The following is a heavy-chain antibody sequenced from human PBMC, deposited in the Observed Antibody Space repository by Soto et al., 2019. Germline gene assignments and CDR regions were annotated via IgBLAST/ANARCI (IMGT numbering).Heavy chain of an antibody. V-gene: IGHV3-53*02. CDR1: GFIVSSKY. Sequence: EVQMVETGGGLSQPGGSLRLSCAVSGFIVSSKYMTWVRQAPGKGLEWVSVIYTGGSTHYADSARGRFTISRDNSKNTLYLQMNSLRAEDAAVYYCTTYTGYGMDVWGQGTTVTVSS. J-gene: IGHJ6*02. D-gene: IGHD3-16*01. CDR2: IYTGGST. CDR3: TTYTGYGMDV.